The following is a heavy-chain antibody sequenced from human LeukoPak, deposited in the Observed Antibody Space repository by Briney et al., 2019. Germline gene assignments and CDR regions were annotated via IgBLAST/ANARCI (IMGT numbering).Heavy chain of an antibody. D-gene: IGHD3-22*01. CDR1: GGSISSGGYS. J-gene: IGHJ4*02. Sequence: PSETLSLTCAVSGGSISSGGYSWSWIRQPPGKGLEWIGYIYHSGSTYYNPSLKSRVTISVDRSKNQFSLKLSSVTAADTAVYYCARTYDSALVYFDYWGQGTLVTVSS. V-gene: IGHV4-30-2*01. CDR2: IYHSGST. CDR3: ARTYDSALVYFDY.